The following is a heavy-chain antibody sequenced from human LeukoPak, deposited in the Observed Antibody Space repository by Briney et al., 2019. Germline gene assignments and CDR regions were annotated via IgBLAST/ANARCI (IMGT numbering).Heavy chain of an antibody. J-gene: IGHJ4*02. Sequence: GGSLRLSCAASGFTFSSYSMNWVRQAPGKGLEWVSSISSSSSYIYYADSVKGRFTISRDNAKNSLYLQMNSLTAEDTAVYYCARKSYCSSTSCYRTHFDYWGQGTLVTVSS. V-gene: IGHV3-21*01. D-gene: IGHD2-2*01. CDR3: ARKSYCSSTSCYRTHFDY. CDR2: ISSSSSYI. CDR1: GFTFSSYS.